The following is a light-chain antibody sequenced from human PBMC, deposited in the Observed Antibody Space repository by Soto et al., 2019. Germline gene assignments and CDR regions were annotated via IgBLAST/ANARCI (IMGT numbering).Light chain of an antibody. CDR1: QSIGRF. CDR3: QQAFSAEWT. CDR2: DAS. Sequence: DIQMTQSPSTLSASVGDRVTITCRASQSIGRFLAWYQHQPGKAPKLLIYDASTLESGVPSRFSGTGSGTDFTLTISSLQPEDFATYFCQQAFSAEWTFGQGTKVDIK. V-gene: IGKV1-5*01. J-gene: IGKJ1*01.